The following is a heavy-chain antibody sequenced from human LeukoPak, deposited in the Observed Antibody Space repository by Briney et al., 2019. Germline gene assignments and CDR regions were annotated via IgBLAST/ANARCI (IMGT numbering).Heavy chain of an antibody. Sequence: SETLSLTCTVSGGSISSYYWSWIRQPAGKGLEWIGRIYTSGSTNHNPSLKSRVTMSVDTSKNQFSLKLSSVTAADTAVYYCARDPRHIGWYGMDVWGQGTTVTVSS. V-gene: IGHV4-4*07. CDR3: ARDPRHIGWYGMDV. J-gene: IGHJ6*02. CDR1: GGSISSYY. CDR2: IYTSGST. D-gene: IGHD6-19*01.